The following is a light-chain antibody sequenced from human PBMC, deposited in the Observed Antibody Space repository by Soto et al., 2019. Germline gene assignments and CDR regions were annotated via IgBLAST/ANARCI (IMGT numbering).Light chain of an antibody. CDR1: KLGDKY. Sequence: SYELTQPPSVSVSPGQTASITCSGHKLGDKYACWYQQKPGQSPVLVIYQDTKRPSGIPERFSGSNSGNTATLTISGTQAMDEADYYCQAWDSSTAIFGTGTKLTVL. CDR2: QDT. V-gene: IGLV3-1*01. J-gene: IGLJ1*01. CDR3: QAWDSSTAI.